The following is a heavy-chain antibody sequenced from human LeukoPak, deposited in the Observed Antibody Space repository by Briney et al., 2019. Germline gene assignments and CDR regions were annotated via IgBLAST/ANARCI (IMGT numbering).Heavy chain of an antibody. CDR1: GYSISSGYY. V-gene: IGHV4-38-2*02. J-gene: IGHJ4*02. D-gene: IGHD3-10*01. Sequence: SETLSLTCTVSGYSISSGYYWGWIRQPPGKGLEWIGSIYHSGSTYYNPSLKSRVSMSVDTSKNQFSLKLSSVTAADTAVYYCARRLLWFGEFQLWGQGTLVTVSS. CDR3: ARRLLWFGEFQL. CDR2: IYHSGST.